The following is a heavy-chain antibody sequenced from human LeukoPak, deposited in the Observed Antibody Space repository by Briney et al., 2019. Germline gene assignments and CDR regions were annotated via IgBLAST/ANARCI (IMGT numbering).Heavy chain of an antibody. CDR2: ISGSGGST. CDR1: GFTFGSYA. D-gene: IGHD4-23*01. Sequence: PGGSLRLSCAASGFTFGSYAMSWVRQAPGKGLEWVSAISGSGGSTYYADSVKGRFTISRDNSKNTLYLQMNSLRAEDTAVYYCARKRGLRWALDYWDQGTLVTVSS. V-gene: IGHV3-23*01. CDR3: ARKRGLRWALDY. J-gene: IGHJ4*02.